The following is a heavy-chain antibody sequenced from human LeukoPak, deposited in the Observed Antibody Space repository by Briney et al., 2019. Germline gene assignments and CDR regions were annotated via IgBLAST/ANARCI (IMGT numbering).Heavy chain of an antibody. CDR3: ATVRGASGSRWYFDY. J-gene: IGHJ4*02. CDR1: GFTFSSYA. D-gene: IGHD6-13*01. V-gene: IGHV3-30*02. Sequence: PGGSLRLSCAASGFTFSSYAMHWVRQAPGKGLEWVAIIQYDGSYQWYAESVKGRFTVSRDNSKNRLYLQMNSLRAEDTAVYYCATVRGASGSRWYFDYWGQGTLVTVSS. CDR2: IQYDGSYQ.